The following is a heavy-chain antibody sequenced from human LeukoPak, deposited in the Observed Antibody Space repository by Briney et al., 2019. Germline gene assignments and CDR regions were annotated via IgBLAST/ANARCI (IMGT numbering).Heavy chain of an antibody. CDR3: ARGRLGVSGYKGYLDY. Sequence: GASVKVSCSSSGYILTNYGIYWVRQAPGQGLEWMGWINTYNGETDYAQNFQGRVTMTTDTSTSTAYMDLRSLTSDDTAVYYCARGRLGVSGYKGYLDYWGQGTLVTVSS. V-gene: IGHV1-18*01. CDR1: GYILTNYG. J-gene: IGHJ4*02. CDR2: INTYNGET. D-gene: IGHD5-12*01.